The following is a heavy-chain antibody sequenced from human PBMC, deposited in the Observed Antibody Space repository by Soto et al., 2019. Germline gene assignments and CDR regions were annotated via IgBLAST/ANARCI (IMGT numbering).Heavy chain of an antibody. CDR2: INHSGST. D-gene: IGHD2-21*01. J-gene: IGHJ6*02. V-gene: IGHV4-34*01. CDR1: GGSFSGYY. Sequence: SETLSLTCAVYGGSFSGYYWSWIRQPPGKGLGWIGEINHSGSTNYNPSLKSRVTISVDTSKNQFSLKLSSVTAADTAVYYCARMAVRHYYYYGMDVWGQGTTVTVSS. CDR3: ARMAVRHYYYYGMDV.